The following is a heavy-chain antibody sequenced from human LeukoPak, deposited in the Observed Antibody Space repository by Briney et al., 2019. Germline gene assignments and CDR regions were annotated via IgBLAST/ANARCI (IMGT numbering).Heavy chain of an antibody. D-gene: IGHD3-10*01. CDR1: GFTFSDYY. J-gene: IGHJ4*02. V-gene: IGHV3-53*01. Sequence: GGSLRLSCAASGFTFSDYYMSWVRQAPGKGLEWVSVIYSGGSTYYADSVKGRFTISRDNSKNTLYLQMNSLRAEDTAVYYCASGLWFGEPLDYWGQGTLVTVSS. CDR3: ASGLWFGEPLDY. CDR2: IYSGGST.